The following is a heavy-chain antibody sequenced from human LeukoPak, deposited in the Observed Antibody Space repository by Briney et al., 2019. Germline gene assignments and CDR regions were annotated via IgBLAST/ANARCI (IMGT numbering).Heavy chain of an antibody. J-gene: IGHJ4*02. CDR3: ARVGGH. D-gene: IGHD3-10*01. CDR2: IYSGGST. V-gene: IGHV3-53*01. Sequence: GGSLRLSCAVSGFTFTNYWMTWVRQAPGKGLESVSVIYSGGSTYYADSVRGRFIISRDNSKNTLYLQMNSLRVEDTAVYYCARVGGHWGQGTLVTVSS. CDR1: GFTFTNYW.